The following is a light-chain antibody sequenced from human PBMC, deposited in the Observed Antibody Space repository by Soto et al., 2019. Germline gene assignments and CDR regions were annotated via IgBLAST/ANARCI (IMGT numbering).Light chain of an antibody. Sequence: QSALTQPPSASGSPGQSVTISCTGTSSDVGGYNFVSWYQQHLGKAPKLMIYEVSKRPSGVPDRFSGPRSGSTASLIVSGLQAEDEADYYCSSYAGGNNLVFGGGTKLTVL. CDR2: EVS. CDR3: SSYAGGNNLV. J-gene: IGLJ2*01. CDR1: SSDVGGYNF. V-gene: IGLV2-8*01.